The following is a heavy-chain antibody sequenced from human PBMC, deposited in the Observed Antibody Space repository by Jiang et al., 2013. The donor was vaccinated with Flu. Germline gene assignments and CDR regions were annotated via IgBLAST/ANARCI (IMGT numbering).Heavy chain of an antibody. CDR2: ISGSGGST. CDR1: GFTFSGYA. J-gene: IGHJ4*02. V-gene: IGHV3-23*04. CDR3: AKMVRAYCSGGSCYGDY. D-gene: IGHD2-15*01. Sequence: VQLVESGGGLVQPGGSLRLSCAASGFTFSGYAMSWVRQAPGKGLEWVSAISGSGGSTYYADSVKGRFTISRDNSKNTLYLQMNSLRAEDTAVYYCAKMVRAYCSGGSCYGDYWGQGTLVTVSS.